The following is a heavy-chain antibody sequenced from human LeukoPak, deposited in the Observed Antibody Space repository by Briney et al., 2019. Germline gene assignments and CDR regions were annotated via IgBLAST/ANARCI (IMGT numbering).Heavy chain of an antibody. CDR2: MNPRSGNT. CDR1: GYTLTNYD. Sequence: ASVKVSCKASGYTLTNYDINWVRQATGQGLEWMGWMNPRSGNTGYVLKFQGRVTMTRNTSISTVYMELSSLRSEDTAVYYCARGGAPVVAGAAHLDYWGQGTLVTVSS. CDR3: ARGGAPVVAGAAHLDY. D-gene: IGHD2-15*01. J-gene: IGHJ4*02. V-gene: IGHV1-8*01.